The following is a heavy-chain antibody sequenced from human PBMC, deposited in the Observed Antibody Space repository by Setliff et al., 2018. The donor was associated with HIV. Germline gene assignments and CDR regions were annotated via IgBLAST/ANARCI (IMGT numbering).Heavy chain of an antibody. D-gene: IGHD6-13*01. CDR1: GGTFSSYA. V-gene: IGHV1-69*10. Sequence: SVKVSCKASGGTFSSYAISWVRQAPGQGLEWVGGIIPILGIANYAQKFQGRVTITADKSTSTAYMELSSLRSEGTAVYYCARIFSQQAFDIWGQGTMVTVSS. J-gene: IGHJ3*02. CDR2: IIPILGIA. CDR3: ARIFSQQAFDI.